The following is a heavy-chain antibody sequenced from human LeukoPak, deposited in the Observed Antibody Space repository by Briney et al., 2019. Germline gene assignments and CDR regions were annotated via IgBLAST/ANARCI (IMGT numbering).Heavy chain of an antibody. CDR1: GGTFSSYT. V-gene: IGHV1-69*06. J-gene: IGHJ6*03. CDR3: ARAVGTSSTFYYYMDV. Sequence: ASVTVSCKPSGGTFSSYTINWVRQAPGQGLELMGGIIPIFGTANYAQKFQGRVTVTADKSTSTAYMELSSLRSEDTAVYYCARAVGTSSTFYYYMDVWGKGTTVTVSS. CDR2: IIPIFGTA. D-gene: IGHD6-6*01.